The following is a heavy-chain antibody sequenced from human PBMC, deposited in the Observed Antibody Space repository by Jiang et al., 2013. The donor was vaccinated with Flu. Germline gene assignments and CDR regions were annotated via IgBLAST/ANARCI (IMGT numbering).Heavy chain of an antibody. V-gene: IGHV3-30-3*01. CDR2: ISYDGSNK. CDR3: ARDSSTWYPNSVGYGMDV. Sequence: SYAMHWVRQAPGKGLDWVAIISYDGSNKYYADSVKGRFTXSRDNSKNTLYLQMSSLRAEDTAVFYCARDSSTWYPNSVGYGMDVWGQGTPVTVSS. CDR1: SYA. J-gene: IGHJ6*02. D-gene: IGHD6-13*01.